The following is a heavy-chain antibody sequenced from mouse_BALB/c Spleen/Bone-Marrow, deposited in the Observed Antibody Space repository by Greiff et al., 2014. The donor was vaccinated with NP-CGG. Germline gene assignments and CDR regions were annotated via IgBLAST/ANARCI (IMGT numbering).Heavy chain of an antibody. Sequence: EVQVVESGAEFVKPGASVKLSCTASGFNIKDTYMHWVKQRPEQGLEWIGRIDPANGNTKYDPKFQGKATITADTSSNTAYLQLSSLTSEDTAVYYCANYYYGYYFDSWGQGTTLTVSS. J-gene: IGHJ2*01. CDR2: IDPANGNT. CDR3: ANYYYGYYFDS. D-gene: IGHD1-1*01. V-gene: IGHV14-3*02. CDR1: GFNIKDTY.